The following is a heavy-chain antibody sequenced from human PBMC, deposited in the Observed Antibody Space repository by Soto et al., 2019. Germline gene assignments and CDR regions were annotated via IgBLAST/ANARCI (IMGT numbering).Heavy chain of an antibody. CDR3: AIPSSSWSFYYNGLDV. V-gene: IGHV4-34*01. CDR1: GGSVSGYY. J-gene: IGHJ6*02. Sequence: SETLPLTCALSGGSVSGYYWSWSRQPAGKGLEWIGEIYPGGSTNYNLSLKSRVTISVDTSKNQFSLKLASATAADTAVYYCAIPSSSWSFYYNGLDVWGQGTTVTVSS. CDR2: IYPGGST. D-gene: IGHD6-13*01.